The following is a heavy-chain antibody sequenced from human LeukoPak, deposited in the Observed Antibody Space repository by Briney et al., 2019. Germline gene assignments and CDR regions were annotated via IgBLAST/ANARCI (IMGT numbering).Heavy chain of an antibody. D-gene: IGHD1-26*01. V-gene: IGHV4-30-4*01. CDR3: ARAPVGATTLWHFDL. CDR1: GGSISSGDYY. J-gene: IGHJ2*01. CDR2: IYYSGST. Sequence: SETLSLTCTVSGGSISSGDYYWSWIRQPPGKGLEWIGYIYYSGSTYYNPSLKSRVTISVDTSKNQFSLKLSSVTAADTAVYYCARAPVGATTLWHFDLWGRGTLVTVSS.